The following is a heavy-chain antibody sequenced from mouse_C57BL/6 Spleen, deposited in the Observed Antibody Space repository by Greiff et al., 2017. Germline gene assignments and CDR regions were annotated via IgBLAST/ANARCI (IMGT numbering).Heavy chain of an antibody. J-gene: IGHJ2*01. CDR3: ARGRYGNLYYFDY. CDR1: GYTFTSYW. D-gene: IGHD2-10*02. CDR2: IYPGSGST. Sequence: VQLQQPGAELVKPGASVKMSCKASGYTFTSYWITWVKQRPGQGLEWIGDIYPGSGSTNYNEKFKSKATLTVDTSSSTAYMQLSSLTSEDSAVYYCARGRYGNLYYFDYWGQGTTLTVSS. V-gene: IGHV1-55*01.